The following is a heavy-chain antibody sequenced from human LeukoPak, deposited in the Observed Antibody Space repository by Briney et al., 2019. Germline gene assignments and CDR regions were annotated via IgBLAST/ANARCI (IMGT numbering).Heavy chain of an antibody. V-gene: IGHV4-38-2*02. D-gene: IGHD2-15*01. CDR1: GYSISSGHY. Sequence: TSETLSLTCSVSGYSISSGHYWGWSRQPPGKGLEWIGSIHDSGRTYDNPSLKSRATISMDTSKNQFSLKLRSVTAADTAMYYCARGNHIVVVVAASFHWFDPWGQGTLVTVSS. J-gene: IGHJ5*02. CDR3: ARGNHIVVVVAASFHWFDP. CDR2: IHDSGRT.